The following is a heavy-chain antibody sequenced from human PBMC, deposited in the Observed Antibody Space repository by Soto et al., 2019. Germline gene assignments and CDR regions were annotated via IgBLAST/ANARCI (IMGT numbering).Heavy chain of an antibody. D-gene: IGHD3-16*01. CDR2: IKEEGRER. J-gene: IGHJ6*04. CDR3: ARDRGGRSGKDV. CDR1: GFAFSHYW. V-gene: IGHV3-7*01. Sequence: QVVESGGGLVQPGGSLRLSCAASGFAFSHYWMFWVRQAPGMGLEWVANIKEEGRERNYVDSVKGRFSISRDNGKNSLYLEMNSLRSEDTAVYYCARDRGGRSGKDVWGKGTTVTVSS.